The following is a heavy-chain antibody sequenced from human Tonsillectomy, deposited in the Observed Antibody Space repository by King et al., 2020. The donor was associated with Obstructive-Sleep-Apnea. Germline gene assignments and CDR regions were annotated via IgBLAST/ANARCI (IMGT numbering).Heavy chain of an antibody. D-gene: IGHD5-12*01. J-gene: IGHJ4*02. CDR3: AKDRRYSGYDWEFDY. V-gene: IGHV3-30*18. CDR1: GFTFSSYG. Sequence: VQLLESGGGVVQPGRSLRLSCAASGFTFSSYGMPWVRQAPGKGLEWVAVISYDGSNKYYADSVKGRFTISRDNSKNTLNLQMKSLRAEDTAVYYCAKDRRYSGYDWEFDYWGQGTLVTVSS. CDR2: ISYDGSNK.